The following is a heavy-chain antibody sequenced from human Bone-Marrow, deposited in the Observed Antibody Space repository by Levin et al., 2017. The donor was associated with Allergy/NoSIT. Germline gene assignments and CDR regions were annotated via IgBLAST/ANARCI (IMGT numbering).Heavy chain of an antibody. CDR2: ISYDGSNK. Sequence: GESLKISCAASGFTFSSYAMHWVRQAPGKGLEWVAVISYDGSNKYYADSVKGRFTISRDNSKNTLYLQMNSLRAEDTAVYYCARASAVAFYYGMDVWGQGTTVTVSS. V-gene: IGHV3-30*04. CDR1: GFTFSSYA. CDR3: ARASAVAFYYGMDV. J-gene: IGHJ6*02. D-gene: IGHD6-19*01.